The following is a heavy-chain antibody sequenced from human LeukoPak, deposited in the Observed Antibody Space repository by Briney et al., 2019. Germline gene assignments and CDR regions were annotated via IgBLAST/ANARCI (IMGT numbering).Heavy chain of an antibody. D-gene: IGHD3-22*01. J-gene: IGHJ4*02. CDR1: GFTFRTYS. V-gene: IGHV3-48*04. Sequence: GGSLRLSCEASGFTFRTYSMNWVRQAPGKGLERISFISGDGGTTNYADSVKGRFTISRDNAKSSLFLQMEGLRAEDTAVYYRATVNFNYDDSGYLPFDHWGQGSLVVISS. CDR2: ISGDGGTT. CDR3: ATVNFNYDDSGYLPFDH.